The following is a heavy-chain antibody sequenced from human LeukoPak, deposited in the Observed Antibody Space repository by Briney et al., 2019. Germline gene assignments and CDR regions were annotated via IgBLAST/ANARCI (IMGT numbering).Heavy chain of an antibody. V-gene: IGHV3-7*01. CDR1: GFTFSSYW. CDR3: ARSYYGSGSYYRFLNNYYYYMDV. CDR2: IKQDGSEK. Sequence: PGGSLRPSCAASGFTFSSYWMSWVRQAPGKGLEWVANIKQDGSEKYYVDSVKGRFTISRDNAKNSLYLQMNSLRAEDTAVYYCARSYYGSGSYYRFLNNYYYYMDVWGKGTTVTISS. D-gene: IGHD3-10*01. J-gene: IGHJ6*03.